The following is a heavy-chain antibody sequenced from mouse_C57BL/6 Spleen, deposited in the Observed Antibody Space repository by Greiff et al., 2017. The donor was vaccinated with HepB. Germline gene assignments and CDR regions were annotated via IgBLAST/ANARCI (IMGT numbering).Heavy chain of an antibody. V-gene: IGHV1-50*01. CDR1: GYTFTSYW. CDR3: ARPYYYGSSWYFDV. Sequence: QVQLQQPGAELVKPGASVKLSCKASGYTFTSYWMQWVKQRPGQGLEWIGEIDPSDSYTNYNQKFKGKATLTVDTSASTAYMQLSSLTSEDSAVYYCARPYYYGSSWYFDVWGTGTTVTVSS. J-gene: IGHJ1*03. D-gene: IGHD1-1*01. CDR2: IDPSDSYT.